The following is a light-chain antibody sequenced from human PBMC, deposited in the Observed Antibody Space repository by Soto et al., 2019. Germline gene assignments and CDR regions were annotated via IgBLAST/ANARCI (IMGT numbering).Light chain of an antibody. CDR3: QQSYSLPLT. Sequence: DIVMTQSPDSLAVSLGERATINCKSSQTVLYNSNNKSYLAWYQQKPGQPPKLLIYWASTRESGVPDRFSGSGSGTDFTLTISSLQAEDVAVYYCQQSYSLPLTFGGGTKGEIK. V-gene: IGKV4-1*01. J-gene: IGKJ4*01. CDR1: QTVLYNSNNKSY. CDR2: WAS.